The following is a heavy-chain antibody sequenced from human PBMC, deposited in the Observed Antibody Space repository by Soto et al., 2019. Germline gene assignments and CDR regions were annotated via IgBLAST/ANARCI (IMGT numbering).Heavy chain of an antibody. J-gene: IGHJ6*02. Sequence: ASVKVSCKASGYTFTSYYINWVRQATGQGVEWVGWKNPPSGNTGYAPKFQSRGSRTRNTAISTADMELSSLRSEDTAVSYCARGSRKEWLRLLNYYYYGMDVWGQGTTVTVSS. CDR2: KNPPSGNT. D-gene: IGHD5-12*01. V-gene: IGHV1-8*01. CDR1: GYTFTSYY. CDR3: ARGSRKEWLRLLNYYYYGMDV.